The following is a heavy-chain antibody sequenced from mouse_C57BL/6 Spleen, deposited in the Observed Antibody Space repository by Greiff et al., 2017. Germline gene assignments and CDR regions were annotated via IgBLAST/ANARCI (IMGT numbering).Heavy chain of an antibody. CDR1: GFNIKNTY. CDR3: ARGGYFDV. J-gene: IGHJ1*03. V-gene: IGHV14-3*01. CDR2: IDPANGNT. Sequence: EVQLQQSVAELVRPGASVKLSCTASGFNIKNTYMQWVKQRPEQGLEWIGRIDPANGNTKYAPKFQGKCTITADTSSNTAYLQLSSLTSEDTAIYYCARGGYFDVWGTGTTVTVSS.